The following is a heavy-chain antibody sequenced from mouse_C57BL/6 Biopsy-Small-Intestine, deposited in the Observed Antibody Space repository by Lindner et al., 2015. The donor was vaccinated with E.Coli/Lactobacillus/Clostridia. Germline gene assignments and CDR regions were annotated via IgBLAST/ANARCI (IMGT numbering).Heavy chain of an antibody. CDR1: GYTFTDYY. V-gene: IGHV1-19*01. J-gene: IGHJ4*01. D-gene: IGHD1-1*01. Sequence: VQLQESGPVLVKPGASVKMSCKASGYTFTDYYMNWVKQSHGKSLEWIGVINPYNGGTSYNQKFKGKATLTVDKSSSTAYMELNSLTSEDSAVYYCARKVVARKDYAMDYWGQGTSVTVSS. CDR2: INPYNGGT. CDR3: ARKVVARKDYAMDY.